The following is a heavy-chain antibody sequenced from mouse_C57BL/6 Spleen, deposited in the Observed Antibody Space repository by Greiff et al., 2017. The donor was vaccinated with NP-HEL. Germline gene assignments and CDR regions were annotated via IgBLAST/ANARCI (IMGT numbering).Heavy chain of an antibody. D-gene: IGHD1-1*01. CDR1: GFTFSDYG. V-gene: IGHV5-17*01. CDR2: ISSGSSTI. J-gene: IGHJ1*03. Sequence: EVQGVESGGGLVKPGGSLKLSCAASGFTFSDYGMHWVRQAPEKGLEWVAYISSGSSTIYYADTVKGRFTISRDNAKNTLFLQMTSLRSEDTAMYYCARPGYYGSSHWYFDVWGTGTTVTVSS. CDR3: ARPGYYGSSHWYFDV.